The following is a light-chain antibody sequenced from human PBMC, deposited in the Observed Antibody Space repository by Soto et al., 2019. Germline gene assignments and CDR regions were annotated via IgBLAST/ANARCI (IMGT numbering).Light chain of an antibody. V-gene: IGKV1-5*01. CDR3: QQYDTYSMYT. J-gene: IGKJ2*01. CDR2: DAS. CDR1: QSIGTW. Sequence: DIQMTQSPSTLSASVGDRVTITCRASQSIGTWLAWYQQKPGKAPKLLIYDASTLESGVPSRFSGSGSGTEFTLIISSLQPDDFATYYCQQYDTYSMYTFGQGPKLEIK.